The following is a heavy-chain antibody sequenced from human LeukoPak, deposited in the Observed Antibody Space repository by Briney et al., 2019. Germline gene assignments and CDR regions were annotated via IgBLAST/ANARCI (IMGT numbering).Heavy chain of an antibody. CDR2: IYPGDSDT. Sequence: GESLKISCRGFGYTFANLWIGWVRQMPGKGLEWMGIIYPGDSDTRYSPSFQGQVTISADKSISTAYLQWSSLKASDTAMYYCARRRDGYNSVDYWGQGTLVTVSS. D-gene: IGHD5-24*01. CDR1: GYTFANLW. CDR3: ARRRDGYNSVDY. V-gene: IGHV5-51*01. J-gene: IGHJ4*02.